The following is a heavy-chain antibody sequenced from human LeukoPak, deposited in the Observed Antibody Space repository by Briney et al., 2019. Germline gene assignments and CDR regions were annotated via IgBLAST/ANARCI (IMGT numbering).Heavy chain of an antibody. CDR1: GGSISSSSYY. D-gene: IGHD4-11*01. J-gene: IGHJ5*02. CDR2: IYYSGST. V-gene: IGHV4-39*01. CDR3: ARRLLTTTSYNWFDP. Sequence: SETLSRTCTVSGGSISSSSYYWGWIRQPPGKGLEWIGGIYYSGSTYYNPSLKSRVTISVDTSKNQFSLTLSSVTAADTAVYYCARRLLTTTSYNWFDPWGQGTLVTVSS.